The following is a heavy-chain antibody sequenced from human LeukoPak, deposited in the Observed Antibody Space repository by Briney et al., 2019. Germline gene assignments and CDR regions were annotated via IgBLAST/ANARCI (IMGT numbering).Heavy chain of an antibody. D-gene: IGHD3-22*01. CDR1: GFTFSNYW. Sequence: PGGSLRLSCAASGFTFSNYWMHWVRHAPGKGLEWVSGNSWNSGSIGYADSVKGRFTISRDNAKNSLYLQVNSLRAEDTALYYCAKAPGYYYDSGGNFDYWGQGTLVTVSS. V-gene: IGHV3-9*01. CDR3: AKAPGYYYDSGGNFDY. CDR2: NSWNSGSI. J-gene: IGHJ4*02.